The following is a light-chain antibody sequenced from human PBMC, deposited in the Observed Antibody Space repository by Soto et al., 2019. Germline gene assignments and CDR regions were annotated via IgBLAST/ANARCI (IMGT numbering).Light chain of an antibody. CDR2: GAS. V-gene: IGKV3-20*01. CDR3: QQYGSSPWT. Sequence: EIVLTQSPGTLSLSPVERATLSCRGSQSVSSNFLAWYQQKPGQAPRLLIFGASTRATGIPDRFSGSGSGTDFTLNISRLDTEDSVVYYCQQYGSSPWTFGQGTKVEIK. J-gene: IGKJ1*01. CDR1: QSVSSNF.